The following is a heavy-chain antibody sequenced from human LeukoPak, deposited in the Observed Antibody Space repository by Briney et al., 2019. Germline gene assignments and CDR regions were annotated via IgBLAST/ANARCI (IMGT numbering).Heavy chain of an antibody. V-gene: IGHV4-61*01. CDR2: IYNGGST. Sequence: SETLSLTCTVSGGSISSSNYYWSWIRQPPGEGLEWIGYIYNGGSTNYNPSLKSRVTISVDTSKNQFSLKLTSVTAADTAVYYCARDLGFCGDDCYSAWFDPWGQGTLVTVSS. CDR1: GGSISSSNYY. D-gene: IGHD2-21*02. J-gene: IGHJ5*02. CDR3: ARDLGFCGDDCYSAWFDP.